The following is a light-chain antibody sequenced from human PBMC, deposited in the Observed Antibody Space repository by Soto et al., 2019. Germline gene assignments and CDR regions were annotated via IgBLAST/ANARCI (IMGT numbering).Light chain of an antibody. CDR1: QSVSSSS. Sequence: EIVWTQSPGTLSLSPGERATLSCRASQSVSSSSLAWYQQKRGQAPRLLIHDASSRATGIADRFSGSGSGTDFTLTISRLEPEDFAVYYCQQYGGSPRTLGQGTKVDIK. CDR2: DAS. CDR3: QQYGGSPRT. J-gene: IGKJ1*01. V-gene: IGKV3-20*01.